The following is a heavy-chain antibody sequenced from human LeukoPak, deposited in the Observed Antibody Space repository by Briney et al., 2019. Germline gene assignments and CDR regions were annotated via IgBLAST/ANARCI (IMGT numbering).Heavy chain of an antibody. Sequence: GGSLRLSCAASGFSFPSCEMNWVRQAPGKGLEWLSYIRSSRSTRYYADSVKGRFTISRDNAKNSLYLQMNSLRAEDTAVYYCAKETDGMDAWGRGTTVAVSS. CDR2: IRSSRSTR. V-gene: IGHV3-48*03. J-gene: IGHJ6*02. CDR3: AKETDGMDA. D-gene: IGHD1-14*01. CDR1: GFSFPSCE.